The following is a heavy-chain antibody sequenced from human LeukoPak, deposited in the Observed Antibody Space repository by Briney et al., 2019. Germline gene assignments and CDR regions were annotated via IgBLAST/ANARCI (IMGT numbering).Heavy chain of an antibody. V-gene: IGHV3-23*01. CDR1: GFTFSSYA. Sequence: GGSLRPSCAASGFTFSSYAMSWVRQAPEKGLEWVSVISGGGGSTYYADSVKGRFTISRDNSKNTLYLQMNSLRAEDTAVYYCAEVRGYSYDDPFDYWGQGTLVTVSS. J-gene: IGHJ4*02. D-gene: IGHD5-18*01. CDR3: AEVRGYSYDDPFDY. CDR2: ISGGGGST.